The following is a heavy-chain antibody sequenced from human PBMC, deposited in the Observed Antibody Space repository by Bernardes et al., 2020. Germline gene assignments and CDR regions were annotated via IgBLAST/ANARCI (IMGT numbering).Heavy chain of an antibody. J-gene: IGHJ4*02. CDR3: ARVEYSSGWFEVPPRGLTY. V-gene: IGHV4-38-2*01. D-gene: IGHD6-19*01. CDR1: GYSISSGYY. Sequence: SETLSLTRAVSGYSISSGYYWGWIRQPPGKGLEWIGSIYHSGSTYYNPSLKSRVTISVDTSKNQFSLKLSSVTAADTAVYYCARVEYSSGWFEVPPRGLTYWGQGTLVTVSS. CDR2: IYHSGST.